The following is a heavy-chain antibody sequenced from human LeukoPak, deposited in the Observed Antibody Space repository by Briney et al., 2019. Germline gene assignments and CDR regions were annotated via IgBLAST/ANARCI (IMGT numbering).Heavy chain of an antibody. CDR2: IGTAGDT. Sequence: PGGSLRLSCAASGFTFSSYDMHWVRQATGKGLEWVSAIGTAGDTYYPGSVKGRFTISRENAKNSLYLQMNSLRAGDTAVYYCARAGDIAGTSDPWGQGTLVNVSS. D-gene: IGHD2-15*01. CDR3: ARAGDIAGTSDP. V-gene: IGHV3-13*01. J-gene: IGHJ5*02. CDR1: GFTFSSYD.